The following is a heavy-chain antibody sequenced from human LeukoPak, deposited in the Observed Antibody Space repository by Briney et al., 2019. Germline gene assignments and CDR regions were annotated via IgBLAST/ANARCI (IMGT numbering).Heavy chain of an antibody. V-gene: IGHV1-2*02. Sequence: ASVKVSCKASGYTFTGYYIHWVRQAPGQGLEWMGWINANSGGTRYAQKFQGRVTMTRDTSISTAYMELSSLRSDDTAVYYCARAGDYYDSSYYPGYDSWGQGTLVTVSS. CDR3: ARAGDYYDSSYYPGYDS. D-gene: IGHD3-22*01. CDR2: INANSGGT. J-gene: IGHJ4*02. CDR1: GYTFTGYY.